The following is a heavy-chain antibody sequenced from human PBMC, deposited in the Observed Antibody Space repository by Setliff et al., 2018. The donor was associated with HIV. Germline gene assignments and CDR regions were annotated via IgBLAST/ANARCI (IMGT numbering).Heavy chain of an antibody. V-gene: IGHV4-61*08. D-gene: IGHD6-13*01. J-gene: IGHJ6*03. CDR3: ARGVAAAGMLMDV. CDR2: IYYSGST. CDR1: GDSLSSDDYY. Sequence: SETLSLTCTVSGDSLSSDDYYWTCIRQHPGKGLEWIGYIYYSGSTLCNPSLQSRVAMSVDTSKNQFSLKLTSVSAADTAVYYCARGVAAAGMLMDVWGKGTTVTVSS.